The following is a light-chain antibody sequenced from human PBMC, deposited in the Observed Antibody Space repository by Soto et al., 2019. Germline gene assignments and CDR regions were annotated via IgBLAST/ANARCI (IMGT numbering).Light chain of an antibody. Sequence: QSALTQPPSVSGSPGQSVTISCTGTSSDIGAYNRVSWYQQPPGTAPKLMIYEVRDRTSGVPDRFSGSKSGNTASLTISGLQAEDEADYYCRSYTSSNTLIFGGGTQLTVL. CDR1: SSDIGAYNR. CDR3: RSYTSSNTLI. J-gene: IGLJ2*01. V-gene: IGLV2-18*02. CDR2: EVR.